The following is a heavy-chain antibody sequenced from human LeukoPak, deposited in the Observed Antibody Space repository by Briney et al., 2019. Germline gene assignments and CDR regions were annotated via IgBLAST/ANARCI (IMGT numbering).Heavy chain of an antibody. J-gene: IGHJ4*02. V-gene: IGHV4-4*02. CDR3: ARRINSDSGYYFDH. CDR1: GDSITSTNW. D-gene: IGHD2-15*01. CDR2: ILHNGNN. Sequence: SETLSLTCGVSGDSITSTNWWAWVRQSPGKGLQWIGDILHNGNNNYNPSLKSRVTMSVDKSKNQFSLNLTSVTAADTAIYFCARRINSDSGYYFDHWGQGALVTVSS.